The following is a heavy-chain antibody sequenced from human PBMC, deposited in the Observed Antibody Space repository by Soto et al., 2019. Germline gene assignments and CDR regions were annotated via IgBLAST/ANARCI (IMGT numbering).Heavy chain of an antibody. CDR2: IYYSGST. CDR3: ARLVRYCSGGSCYFTRDAFDI. J-gene: IGHJ3*02. V-gene: IGHV4-31*03. Sequence: SETLSLTCTVSGGSISSGGYYWSWIRQHPGKGLEWIGYIYYSGSTYYNPSLKSRVTISVDTSKNQFSLKLSSVTAADTAVYYCARLVRYCSGGSCYFTRDAFDIWGQGTMVT. D-gene: IGHD2-15*01. CDR1: GGSISSGGYY.